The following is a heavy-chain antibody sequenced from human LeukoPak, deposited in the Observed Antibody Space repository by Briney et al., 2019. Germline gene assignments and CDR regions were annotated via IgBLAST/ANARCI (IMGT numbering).Heavy chain of an antibody. CDR1: GYTFTDNY. V-gene: IGHV1-2*02. CDR3: ATDPRTTVFGTFRYYYMDV. J-gene: IGHJ6*03. Sequence: ASVKVSCKTSGYTFTDNYMHWVRQAPGQGLEWMGWITPKSGATTYAQKFQGRVTMTRDTSINTAYMELSRLTSDDTAVYYCATDPRTTVFGTFRYYYMDVWGEGTTVAVSS. D-gene: IGHD3-3*01. CDR2: ITPKSGAT.